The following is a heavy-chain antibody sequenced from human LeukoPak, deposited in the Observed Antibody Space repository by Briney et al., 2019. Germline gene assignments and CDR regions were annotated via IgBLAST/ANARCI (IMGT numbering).Heavy chain of an antibody. CDR1: GFTFSDYY. V-gene: IGHV3-11*01. J-gene: IGHJ3*02. CDR2: ISSSGSTI. D-gene: IGHD6-19*01. CDR3: ARDRRYSSGWYLTLGAFDI. Sequence: PGGSLRLSCAASGFTFSDYYMSWIRQAPGKGLEWVSYISSSGSTIYYADSVKGRFTISRDNAKNSLYLQVNSLRAEDTAVYYCARDRRYSSGWYLTLGAFDIWGQGTMLTVSS.